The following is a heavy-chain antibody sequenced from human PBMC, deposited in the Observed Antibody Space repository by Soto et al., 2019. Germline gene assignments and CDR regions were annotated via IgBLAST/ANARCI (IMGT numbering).Heavy chain of an antibody. CDR1: VGSISSGGYS. V-gene: IGHV4-30-2*01. Sequence: SETLSRTYAVSVGSISSGGYSRSGIRQPPGTGLEWIGYIYHSGSAYYNPSLESRVTISVDRSKNQFSLKLSSVTAADTAVYYCDRGRSRGSGSYPYGMDVWGQGTTVTVSS. D-gene: IGHD3-10*01. J-gene: IGHJ6*02. CDR3: DRGRSRGSGSYPYGMDV. CDR2: IYHSGSA.